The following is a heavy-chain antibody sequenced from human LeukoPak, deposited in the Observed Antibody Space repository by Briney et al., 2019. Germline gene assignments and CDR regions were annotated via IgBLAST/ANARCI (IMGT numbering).Heavy chain of an antibody. CDR1: GGSTSSGDYY. Sequence: PSETLSLTCTVSGGSTSSGDYYWSWIRQPPGKGLDWIGYIYYSGSTYYNPSLKSRVTISVDTSKNQFSLKLSSVTAADTAVYYCARSYCSSTSCYAGNWFDPWGQGTLVTVSS. V-gene: IGHV4-30-4*01. CDR3: ARSYCSSTSCYAGNWFDP. D-gene: IGHD2-2*01. CDR2: IYYSGST. J-gene: IGHJ5*02.